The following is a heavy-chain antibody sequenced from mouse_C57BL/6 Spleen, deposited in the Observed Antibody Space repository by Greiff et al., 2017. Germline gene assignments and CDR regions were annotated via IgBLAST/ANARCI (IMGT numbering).Heavy chain of an antibody. V-gene: IGHV1-76*01. CDR3: AREDYYYGVPRDY. J-gene: IGHJ2*01. CDR2: IYPGSGNT. D-gene: IGHD1-1*01. CDR1: GYTFTDYY. Sequence: VQLQQSGAELVRPGASVKLSCKASGYTFTDYYINWVKQRPGQGLEWIARIYPGSGNTYYNEKFKGKATLTAEKSSSTAYMQLSSLTSEDSAVYFCAREDYYYGVPRDYWGQGTTLTVSS.